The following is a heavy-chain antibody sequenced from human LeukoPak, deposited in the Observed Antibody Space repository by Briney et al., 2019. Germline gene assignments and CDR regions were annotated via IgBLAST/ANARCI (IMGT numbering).Heavy chain of an antibody. J-gene: IGHJ4*02. CDR2: VYYSGST. Sequence: PSEALSVTCNVPGGSISRSTYFWGWIRQPPGKGLECLGSVYYSGSTYYNPSLNSRVTISVDTSKNQFSLKLTSVTAADTAVYSCTRSAGGSDLSRTVDHWGQGTLVTVSS. CDR3: TRSAGGSDLSRTVDH. CDR1: GGSISRSTYF. D-gene: IGHD3-16*01. V-gene: IGHV4-39*01.